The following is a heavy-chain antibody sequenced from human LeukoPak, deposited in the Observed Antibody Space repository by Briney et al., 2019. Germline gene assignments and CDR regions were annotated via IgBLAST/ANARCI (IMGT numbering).Heavy chain of an antibody. CDR3: AKTASQLGNWFDP. CDR2: IYPGDSDT. V-gene: IGHV5-51*01. J-gene: IGHJ5*02. Sequence: GESLKISCKGSGYSFTSYWIGWVRQMPGKGLEWMGIIYPGDSDTRYSPSFQGQVTISADKSISTAYLQWSSLKASDTAMYYCAKTASQLGNWFDPWGQGTLVTVSS. CDR1: GYSFTSYW. D-gene: IGHD5-18*01.